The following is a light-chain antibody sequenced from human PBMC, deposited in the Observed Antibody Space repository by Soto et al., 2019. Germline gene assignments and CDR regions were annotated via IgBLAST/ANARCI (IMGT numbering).Light chain of an antibody. J-gene: IGKJ4*01. Sequence: DIVMTQSPATLSVSPGDRATLSCRASQGVSSNLAWYQQKPGQAPRLLIYGASTTPTGIPARFSGSGSGTEVTLTISSLQSEDFAVYYCQQYNNWPPLTFGGGTKVEIK. V-gene: IGKV3-15*01. CDR2: GAS. CDR3: QQYNNWPPLT. CDR1: QGVSSN.